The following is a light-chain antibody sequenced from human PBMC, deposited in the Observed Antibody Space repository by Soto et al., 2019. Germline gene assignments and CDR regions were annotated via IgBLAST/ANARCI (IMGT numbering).Light chain of an antibody. V-gene: IGKV1-16*01. CDR3: QNYNSYSEA. J-gene: IGKJ1*01. Sequence: DIQMTQSPSSLSASVVYIVPITFLSSQCINKYLSFYQQKPGKVPKLLINAASTLQSGVPSRFNGSRSGTDFTLTISSLQPDDFATYYCQNYNSYSEACGQGTTGDIK. CDR2: AAS. CDR1: QCINKY.